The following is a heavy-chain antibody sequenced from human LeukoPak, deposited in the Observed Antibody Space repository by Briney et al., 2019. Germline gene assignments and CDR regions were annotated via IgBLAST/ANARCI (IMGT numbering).Heavy chain of an antibody. CDR3: ARGGSYGGYHSY. CDR1: GFTFSNYE. V-gene: IGHV3-48*03. J-gene: IGHJ4*02. Sequence: GGSLRLSCAASGFTFSNYEMNWVRQAPGKGLEWLSNIDTSGATVYYADSVKGRFTISRDNAKNSLYLQMNSLRAEDAALYYCARGGSYGGYHSYWGQGTLVTVSS. D-gene: IGHD4-23*01. CDR2: IDTSGATV.